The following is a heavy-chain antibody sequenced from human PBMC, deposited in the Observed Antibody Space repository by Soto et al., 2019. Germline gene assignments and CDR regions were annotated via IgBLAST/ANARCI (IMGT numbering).Heavy chain of an antibody. Sequence: SETLSLTCTVSGGSISSGGYYWSWIRQHPGKGLEWIGYIYYSGSTYYNPSLKSRVTISVDTSKNQFSLKLSSVTAADTAVYYCASLAYNWNSVDYWGQGTLVTVSS. J-gene: IGHJ4*02. V-gene: IGHV4-31*03. CDR2: IYYSGST. D-gene: IGHD1-20*01. CDR1: GGSISSGGYY. CDR3: ASLAYNWNSVDY.